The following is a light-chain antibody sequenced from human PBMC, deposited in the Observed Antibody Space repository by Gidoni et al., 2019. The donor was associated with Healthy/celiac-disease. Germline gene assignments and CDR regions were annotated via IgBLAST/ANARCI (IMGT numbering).Light chain of an antibody. CDR1: QSGLYSSNNKNY. J-gene: IGKJ1*01. V-gene: IGKV4-1*01. Sequence: DIVMTQSPDSLAVSPGERATINCKSSQSGLYSSNNKNYLAWYQQKPGQPPKLLIYWASTRESGVPDRFSGSGSGTDFTLTISSLQAEDVAVYYCQQYYSTLWTFGQGTKVEIK. CDR3: QQYYSTLWT. CDR2: WAS.